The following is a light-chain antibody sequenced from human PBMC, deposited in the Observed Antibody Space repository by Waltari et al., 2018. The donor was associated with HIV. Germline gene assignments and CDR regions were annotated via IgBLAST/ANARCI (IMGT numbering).Light chain of an antibody. CDR2: ANS. CDR1: SSNIGSSA. CDR3: ATWDDSLNGHV. J-gene: IGLJ2*01. V-gene: IGLV1-44*01. Sequence: QAVLTQAPSASGTPGQRVTISSSGSSSNIGSSAVNWYQQLPGTAPQLLIYANSQRPSGVPDRFSGSKSGTSASLAISGLQSEDEADYYCATWDDSLNGHVFGGGTKLTVL.